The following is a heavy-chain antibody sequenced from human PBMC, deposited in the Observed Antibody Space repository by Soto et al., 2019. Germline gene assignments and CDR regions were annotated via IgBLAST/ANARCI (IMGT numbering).Heavy chain of an antibody. V-gene: IGHV4-39*01. J-gene: IGHJ6*02. CDR3: TCMDV. Sequence: SETLSLTCIVSGGSISSSGYYWGWIRQPPGKGLEWIGTIYYSGNTYYNPSLKSRVTISVDTSKNQFSLNLSSVTAADTAVYYCTCMDVWGQGTPVTVS. CDR2: IYYSGNT. CDR1: GGSISSSGYY.